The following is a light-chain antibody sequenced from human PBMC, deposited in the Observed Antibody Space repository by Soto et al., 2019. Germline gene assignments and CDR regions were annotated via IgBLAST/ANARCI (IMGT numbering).Light chain of an antibody. Sequence: QSVLTQPPSASGSPGQSVTISCTGTKSDIGVYDFVSWYQHHPGKAPELMIYEVSHRPSGVSNRFSGSKSDNTASLTISGLQAEDEADYYCSSYTSISTLYVFGTGTKVTVL. J-gene: IGLJ1*01. CDR3: SSYTSISTLYV. V-gene: IGLV2-14*01. CDR2: EVS. CDR1: KSDIGVYDF.